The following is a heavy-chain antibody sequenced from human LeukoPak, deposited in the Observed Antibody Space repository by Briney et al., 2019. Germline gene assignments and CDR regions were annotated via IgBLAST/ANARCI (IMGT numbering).Heavy chain of an antibody. D-gene: IGHD6-19*01. Sequence: GGSLRLSCAASGFTFSGYWMTWVRQAPGKGLEWVANIKDDGSQKYYVDSVKGRFTVSRDNAKNSLYLQINSLRAEDTAVYYCARGSGWCDCWGQGTLVTVSS. CDR3: ARGSGWCDC. CDR2: IKDDGSQK. CDR1: GFTFSGYW. J-gene: IGHJ5*01. V-gene: IGHV3-7*03.